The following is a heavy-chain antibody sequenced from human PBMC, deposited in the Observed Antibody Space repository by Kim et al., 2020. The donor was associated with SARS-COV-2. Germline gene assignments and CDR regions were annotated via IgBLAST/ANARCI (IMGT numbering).Heavy chain of an antibody. CDR3: ATSRSGATAGDDSFDI. J-gene: IGHJ3*02. Sequence: ASVKVSCKASGYTFTGYYMHWVRQAPGQGREWMGWINPNSGGTNYAQKFQGWGTMTRDTSISTAYMELSRLTSDDTAVYYCATSRSGATAGDDSFDIWGQGTMVIVS. V-gene: IGHV1-2*04. D-gene: IGHD1-26*01. CDR2: INPNSGGT. CDR1: GYTFTGYY.